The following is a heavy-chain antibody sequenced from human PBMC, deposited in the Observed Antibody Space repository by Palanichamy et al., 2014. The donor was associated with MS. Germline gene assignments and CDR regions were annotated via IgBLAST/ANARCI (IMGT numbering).Heavy chain of an antibody. CDR1: GFTFSGYW. CDR2: TDNDGSAT. CDR3: ARDQTPGYFDY. V-gene: IGHV3-74*01. J-gene: IGHJ4*02. D-gene: IGHD6-13*01. Sequence: EVQLVESGGDLVQPGGSLGLSCAASGFTFSGYWMHWVRQAPRKGLVWVARTDNDGSATSYADSVKGRFTVSRDNAKNTLYLEMNSLSAEDTAVYYCARDQTPGYFDYWGQGTLVTVSS.